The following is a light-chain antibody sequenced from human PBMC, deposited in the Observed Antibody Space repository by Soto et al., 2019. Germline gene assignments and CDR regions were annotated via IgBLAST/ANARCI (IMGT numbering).Light chain of an antibody. CDR3: AAWDDSLSGVV. V-gene: IGLV1-47*01. CDR1: SSNIGSYY. Sequence: QSVLTQPPSASGTPGQRVTISCSGSSSNIGSYYVYWYQQLPGTAPKLLIYRNNQRPSGVPARFSGSKSGTSASLAISGLRSEDEADYYCAAWDDSLSGVVFGGGTKVTVL. J-gene: IGLJ2*01. CDR2: RNN.